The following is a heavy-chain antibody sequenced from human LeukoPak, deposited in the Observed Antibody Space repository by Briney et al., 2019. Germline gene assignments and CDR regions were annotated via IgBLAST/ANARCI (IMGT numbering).Heavy chain of an antibody. V-gene: IGHV4-39*07. Sequence: SETLSLTCTVSGGSIRSSYYYWGWIRQPPGKGLEWIGSIYDSGSTNYNPSLKSRGTISVDTSNNQFSLKLTSVTAADTAVYYCARSGRGNSAGFDCWGQGTLVTVSS. CDR3: ARSGRGNSAGFDC. J-gene: IGHJ4*02. CDR1: GGSIRSSYYY. D-gene: IGHD3-10*01. CDR2: IYDSGST.